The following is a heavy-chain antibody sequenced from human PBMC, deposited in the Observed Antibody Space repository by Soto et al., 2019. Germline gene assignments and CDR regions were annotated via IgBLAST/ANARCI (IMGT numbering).Heavy chain of an antibody. CDR2: ISGSGIYM. V-gene: IGHV3-21*01. CDR3: ARAHGSGKNYYNTYYCYGWDV. CDR1: GFSFSGYI. J-gene: IGHJ6*02. D-gene: IGHD3-10*01. Sequence: PGGSLRLSCAASGFSFSGYIMNWVRQSPGKGLEWVASISGSGIYMSHADSLKGRLTISRDNSNNSVFLQMNSLRAEDTAVYYCARAHGSGKNYYNTYYCYGWDVWGPGTTFTVYS.